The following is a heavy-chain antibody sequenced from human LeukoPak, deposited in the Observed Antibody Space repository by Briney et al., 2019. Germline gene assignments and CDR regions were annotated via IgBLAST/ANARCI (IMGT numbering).Heavy chain of an antibody. Sequence: PSETLSLTCTVSSGSFRTYYWSWIRQPPGKGLEWIGYIFYNEGTSYNPSLKSRVTISVDTSNNQLSLKLSSVTAADTAVYYCALSGLKLGAGDAFDIWGQGTMVTVSS. J-gene: IGHJ3*02. CDR1: SGSFRTYY. CDR3: ALSGLKLGAGDAFDI. D-gene: IGHD7-27*01. CDR2: IFYNEGT. V-gene: IGHV4-59*01.